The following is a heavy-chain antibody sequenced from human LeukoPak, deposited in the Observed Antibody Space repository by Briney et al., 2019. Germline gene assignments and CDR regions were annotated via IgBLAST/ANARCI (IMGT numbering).Heavy chain of an antibody. Sequence: GASVKVSCKASGYTFTSYYMHWVRQAPGQGLEWMGIINPSGGSTSYAQKFQGRVTMTRDMSTSTVYMELSSLRSEDTAVYYCARDLNPFGVERVWFDPWGQGTLVTVSS. D-gene: IGHD3-16*01. CDR2: INPSGGST. CDR3: ARDLNPFGVERVWFDP. V-gene: IGHV1-46*01. CDR1: GYTFTSYY. J-gene: IGHJ5*02.